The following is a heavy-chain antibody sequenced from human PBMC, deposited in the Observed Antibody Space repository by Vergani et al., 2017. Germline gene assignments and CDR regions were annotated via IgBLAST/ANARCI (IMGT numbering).Heavy chain of an antibody. CDR1: GGSFSGYY. J-gene: IGHJ4*02. D-gene: IGHD2-2*02. CDR2: INHSGST. CDR3: ARGRGYCSSTSCYSQAAAGPNDY. V-gene: IGHV4-34*01. Sequence: QVQLQQWGAGLWKPSETLSLTCAVYGGSFSGYYWSWIRQPPGKGLEWIGEINHSGSTNYNPSLKSRVTISVDTSKNQFSLKLSSVTAADTAVYYCARGRGYCSSTSCYSQAAAGPNDYWGQGTLVTVSS.